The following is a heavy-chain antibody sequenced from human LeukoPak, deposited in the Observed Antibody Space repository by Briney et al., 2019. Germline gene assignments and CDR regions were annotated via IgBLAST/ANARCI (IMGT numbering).Heavy chain of an antibody. CDR3: AKDRYCSSTSCYGGYRFDP. CDR2: IRYDGSNK. CDR1: GFTFSSYG. D-gene: IGHD2-2*01. Sequence: PGGSPRLSCAASGFTFSSYGMHWVRQAPGKGLEWVAFIRYDGSNKYYADSVKGRFTISRDNSKNTLYLQMNSLRAEDTAVYYCAKDRYCSSTSCYGGYRFDPWGQGTLVTVSS. J-gene: IGHJ5*02. V-gene: IGHV3-30*02.